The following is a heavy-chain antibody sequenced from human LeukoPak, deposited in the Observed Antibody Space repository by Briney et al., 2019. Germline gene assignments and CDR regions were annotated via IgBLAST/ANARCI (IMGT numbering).Heavy chain of an antibody. CDR2: IYYSGST. Sequence: PSETLSLTCTVSGGSISSYYWSWIRQPPGKGLEWIGYIYYSGSTNYNPSLKSRVTISVDTSKNQFSLKLSSVTAADTAVYYCARDPYSMATEMGDWFDPWGQGTLVTVSS. CDR3: ARDPYSMATEMGDWFDP. D-gene: IGHD5-12*01. J-gene: IGHJ5*02. CDR1: GGSISSYY. V-gene: IGHV4-59*01.